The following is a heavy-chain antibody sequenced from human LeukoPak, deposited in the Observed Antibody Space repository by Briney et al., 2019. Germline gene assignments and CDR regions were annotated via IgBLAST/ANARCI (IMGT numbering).Heavy chain of an antibody. CDR2: ISNDGSNK. Sequence: GSLRLSCAASGFTFSAYGMHWVRLPPGKGLEWVALISNDGSNKYYADSVKGRFTISRDNFKNTLFLQMESLRAEDTAVYYCAKPATVALTGSPFDYWGQGTLVPVSS. D-gene: IGHD7-27*01. CDR1: GFTFSAYG. CDR3: AKPATVALTGSPFDY. J-gene: IGHJ4*02. V-gene: IGHV3-30*18.